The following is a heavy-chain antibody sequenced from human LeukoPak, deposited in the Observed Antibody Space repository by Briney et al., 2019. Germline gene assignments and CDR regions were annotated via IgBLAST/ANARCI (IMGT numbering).Heavy chain of an antibody. D-gene: IGHD2-15*01. J-gene: IGHJ3*02. V-gene: IGHV1-2*02. Sequence: ASVKVSCKASGYTFTGYYLHWVRQAPGQGLEWMGWINPNSGGTSYAQKFQGRVTMTRDTSISTAYMELSRLRSDDTAVYYCAGCSGGSCYSDAFDIWSQGTMVTVSS. CDR2: INPNSGGT. CDR3: AGCSGGSCYSDAFDI. CDR1: GYTFTGYY.